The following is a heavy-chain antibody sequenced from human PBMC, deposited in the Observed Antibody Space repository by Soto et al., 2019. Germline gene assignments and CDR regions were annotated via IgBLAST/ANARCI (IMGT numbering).Heavy chain of an antibody. Sequence: ASVKVSCKASGYTFTSYDINWVRQATGQGLEWMGWMNPNSGNTGYAQKFQGRVTMTRNTSISTAYMELSSLRSEDTAVYYCARGLARIAGVRDAFDIWGQGTMVTVSS. CDR2: MNPNSGNT. CDR1: GYTFTSYD. CDR3: ARGLARIAGVRDAFDI. V-gene: IGHV1-8*01. D-gene: IGHD6-13*01. J-gene: IGHJ3*02.